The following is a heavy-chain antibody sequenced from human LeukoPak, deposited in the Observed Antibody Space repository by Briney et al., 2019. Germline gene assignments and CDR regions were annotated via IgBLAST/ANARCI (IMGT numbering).Heavy chain of an antibody. J-gene: IGHJ4*02. Sequence: ASVKVSCKVSGYTFTDYYMHWVQQAPGKGLEWLGLVDPEDGETIYAEKFQGRVTITADTSTDTAYMELSSLRSDDTAVYYCARVHTYYDFWNPPFDYWGQGTLVTVSS. CDR2: VDPEDGET. CDR1: GYTFTDYY. D-gene: IGHD3-3*01. V-gene: IGHV1-69-2*01. CDR3: ARVHTYYDFWNPPFDY.